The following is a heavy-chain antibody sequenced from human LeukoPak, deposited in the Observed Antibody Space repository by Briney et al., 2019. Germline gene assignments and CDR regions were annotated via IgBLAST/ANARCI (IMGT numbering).Heavy chain of an antibody. Sequence: PGGSLRLSCAASGFTFSDYAMHWVRQAPGKGLEWVAFMRHDGTDIYYADSVKGRFTISRDNSKNTLYLQMNSLRAEDTAVYYCAKEHLGYSYGPPGWYFDLWGRGTLVTVSS. CDR3: AKEHLGYSYGPPGWYFDL. D-gene: IGHD5-18*01. V-gene: IGHV3-30*02. J-gene: IGHJ2*01. CDR1: GFTFSDYA. CDR2: MRHDGTDI.